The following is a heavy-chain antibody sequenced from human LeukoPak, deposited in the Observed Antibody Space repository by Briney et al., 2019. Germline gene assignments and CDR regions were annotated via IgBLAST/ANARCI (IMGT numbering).Heavy chain of an antibody. CDR1: GFSFTDYP. V-gene: IGHV3-48*02. J-gene: IGHJ4*02. CDR2: ISSSSSTI. D-gene: IGHD2-21*02. CDR3: TRDRLKFDW. Sequence: QPGGSLRLSCATSGFSFTDYPMNWVRQAPGKGLEWVSYISSSSSTIYYADSVKGRFTISRDNAKNSLYLQMNSLRDEDTAVYYCTRDRLKFDWWGQGTLATVSS.